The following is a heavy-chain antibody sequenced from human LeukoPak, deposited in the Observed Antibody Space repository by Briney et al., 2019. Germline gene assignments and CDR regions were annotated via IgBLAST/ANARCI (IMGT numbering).Heavy chain of an antibody. D-gene: IGHD3-9*01. CDR2: INPSGGST. CDR3: ARNYLRYFPIPSPPSWFDP. Sequence: ASVKVSCKASGYTFTSYYMHWVRQAPGQGLEWMGIINPSGGSTSYAQKFQGRVTITADESTSTAYMKLSSLRSEDTAVYYCARNYLRYFPIPSPPSWFDPWGQGTLVTVSS. V-gene: IGHV1-46*01. J-gene: IGHJ5*02. CDR1: GYTFTSYY.